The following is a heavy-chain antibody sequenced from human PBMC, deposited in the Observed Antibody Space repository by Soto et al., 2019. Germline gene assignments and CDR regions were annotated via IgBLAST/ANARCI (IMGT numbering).Heavy chain of an antibody. D-gene: IGHD3-3*01. V-gene: IGHV3-48*03. CDR3: ARLSGDGFWKSYSPYNLFES. Sequence: GALRLSGAASVFAFANYEMHWVRQGPGKGLDWVAYINGGGYVKYYADSVEGRFTISRDNAKNALFLQMDNLRAEDTAIYYCARLSGDGFWKSYSPYNLFESWGQGALVTVSS. J-gene: IGHJ5*01. CDR1: VFAFANYE. CDR2: INGGGYVK.